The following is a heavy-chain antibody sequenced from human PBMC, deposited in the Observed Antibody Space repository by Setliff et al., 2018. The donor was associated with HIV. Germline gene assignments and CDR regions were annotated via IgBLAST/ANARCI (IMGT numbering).Heavy chain of an antibody. CDR3: ARHGTWNSQRFHFDY. J-gene: IGHJ4*02. V-gene: IGHV4-61*02. CDR1: GGSISSGSYY. Sequence: SETLSLTCTVSGGSISSGSYYWSWIRQPAGKGLEWIGRIYTSGSTNYNPSLESRVTISVDKSKNQFSLKLNSVTAADTAVYYCARHGTWNSQRFHFDYWGQGTPVTVSS. D-gene: IGHD1-7*01. CDR2: IYTSGST.